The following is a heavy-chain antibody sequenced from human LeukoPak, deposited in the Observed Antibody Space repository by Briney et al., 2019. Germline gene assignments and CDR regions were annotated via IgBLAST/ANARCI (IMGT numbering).Heavy chain of an antibody. D-gene: IGHD6-13*01. CDR1: GFTFSDAW. V-gene: IGHV3-11*04. CDR2: ISSTGRTI. CDR3: ARTLTAAAGASKNWLDP. Sequence: IPGRSLRLSCVASGFTFSDAWMSWVRQAPGKGLEWVSYISSTGRTIYYADSVKGRFSVSRDNANNSLYLQMHSLRVDDTAVYYCARTLTAAAGASKNWLDPWGQGTLVTVSS. J-gene: IGHJ5*02.